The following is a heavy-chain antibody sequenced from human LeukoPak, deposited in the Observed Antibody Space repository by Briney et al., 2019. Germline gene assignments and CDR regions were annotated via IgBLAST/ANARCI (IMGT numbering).Heavy chain of an antibody. Sequence: ASVKVSCKASGYTFTSYGISWVRQAPGQGLEWMGWISAYNGNTNYAQKLQGRVTMTTDTSTSTAYMELRSLRSDDTAVYYCARVYDFWSAYYYPAAGCFDYWGQGTLVTVSS. D-gene: IGHD3-3*01. J-gene: IGHJ4*02. CDR2: ISAYNGNT. V-gene: IGHV1-18*01. CDR3: ARVYDFWSAYYYPAAGCFDY. CDR1: GYTFTSYG.